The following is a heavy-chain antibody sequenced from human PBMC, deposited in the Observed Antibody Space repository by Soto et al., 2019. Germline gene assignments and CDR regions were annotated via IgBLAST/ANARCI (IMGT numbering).Heavy chain of an antibody. D-gene: IGHD3-10*01. CDR2: IYSGGST. CDR1: GFTVSSNY. V-gene: IGHV3-53*05. J-gene: IGHJ4*02. Sequence: PGGSLRLSCAASGFTVSSNYMSWVRQAPGKGLEWVSVIYSGGSTYYADSVKGRFTISRDNSKNTLYLQMNSLTSDDTAVYYCARDLDPSGSYYTDYWGPGTLVTVSS. CDR3: ARDLDPSGSYYTDY.